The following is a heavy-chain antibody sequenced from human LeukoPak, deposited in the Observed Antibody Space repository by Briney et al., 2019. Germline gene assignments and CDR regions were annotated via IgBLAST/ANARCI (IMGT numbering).Heavy chain of an antibody. J-gene: IGHJ5*02. CDR1: GGSISSSSYY. D-gene: IGHD3-22*01. CDR3: TRDRRAGESGYWFDH. CDR2: VYYSGST. Sequence: SETLSLTCTVSGGSISSSSYYWGWIRQPPGKGLECLGYVYYSGSTYYNPSLKSRVTISVDTSKNHFSLKLTSVTAADTAVYCWTRDRRAGESGYWFDHWGQGTLVTVSS. V-gene: IGHV4-39*02.